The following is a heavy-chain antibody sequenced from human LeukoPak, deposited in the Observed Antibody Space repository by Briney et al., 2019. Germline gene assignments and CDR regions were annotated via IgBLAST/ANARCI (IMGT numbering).Heavy chain of an antibody. J-gene: IGHJ4*02. CDR1: GFSLSTSGMC. V-gene: IGHV2-70*11. D-gene: IGHD6-19*01. CDR2: IDWDDDK. CDR3: ARILVVAGTDGGYFDY. Sequence: SGPTLVKPTQTLTLTCTFSGFSLSTSGMCVSWIRQPPGKALEWLARIDWDDDKYYSTSLKTRLTISKDTSKNQVVLTMTNMDPVDTATYYCARILVVAGTDGGYFDYWGQGTLVTVSS.